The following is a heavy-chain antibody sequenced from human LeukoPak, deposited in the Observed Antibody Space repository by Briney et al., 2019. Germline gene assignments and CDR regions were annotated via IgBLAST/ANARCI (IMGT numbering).Heavy chain of an antibody. Sequence: ATVKVSCKTSGYTFSDYYMHWVRQAPGQGLEWMGWINPNSGGTKYAQKFQGRVTMTRVTSISTAYMELSSLRSDDTAVFYCARDVAAGRDSEFDYWGQGTLVAISS. CDR2: INPNSGGT. CDR1: GYTFSDYY. V-gene: IGHV1-2*02. J-gene: IGHJ4*02. CDR3: ARDVAAGRDSEFDY. D-gene: IGHD2-15*01.